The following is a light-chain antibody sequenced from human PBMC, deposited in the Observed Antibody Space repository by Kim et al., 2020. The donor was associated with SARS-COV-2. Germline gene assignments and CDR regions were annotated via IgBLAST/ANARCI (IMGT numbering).Light chain of an antibody. CDR1: KLGDKY. J-gene: IGLJ2*01. CDR3: QAWDSSTDVV. CDR2: QDS. V-gene: IGLV3-1*01. Sequence: YELTQPPSVSVSPGQTASITCSGDKLGDKYACWYQQKPGQSPVLVIYQDSKRPSGIPERFSGSNSGNTATLTISGTQAMDEADYYCQAWDSSTDVVFGGGNKVTVL.